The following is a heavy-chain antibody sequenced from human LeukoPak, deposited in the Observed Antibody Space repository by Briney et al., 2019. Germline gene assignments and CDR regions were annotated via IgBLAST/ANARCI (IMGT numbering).Heavy chain of an antibody. CDR2: TYYRSKWYN. V-gene: IGHV6-1*01. CDR3: ARGYDYVWGSYRYTSFDY. J-gene: IGHJ4*02. Sequence: SQTLSLTCAISGDSVSSNSAAWNWIRQSPSSGLEWLGRTYYRSKWYNDYAVSVKSRITINPDTSKNQFSLQLNSVTPEDTAVYYCARGYDYVWGSYRYTSFDYWGQGTLVTVSS. CDR1: GDSVSSNSAA. D-gene: IGHD3-16*02.